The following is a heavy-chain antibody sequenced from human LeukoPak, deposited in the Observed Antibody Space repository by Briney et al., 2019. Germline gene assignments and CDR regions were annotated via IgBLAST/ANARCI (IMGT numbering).Heavy chain of an antibody. CDR3: AKDTYYYGSGSYYRFDY. CDR2: ISGSGGST. D-gene: IGHD3-10*01. V-gene: IGHV3-23*01. CDR1: GFTFSSYA. J-gene: IGHJ4*02. Sequence: GGSLRLSCAASGFTFSSYAMSWVRQAPGKGLEWVSAISGSGGSTYYADSVKGRFTISRDNSKNTLYLQMNSLRAEVTAVYYCAKDTYYYGSGSYYRFDYWGQGTLVTVSS.